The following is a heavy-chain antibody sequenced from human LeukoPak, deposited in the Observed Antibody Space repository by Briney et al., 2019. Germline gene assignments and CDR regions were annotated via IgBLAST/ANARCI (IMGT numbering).Heavy chain of an antibody. Sequence: GGSLRLSCAASGFPVSNTRRRWFRQAPGKGLVWVSRINEDGWTTDYADSVKGRFAISRDNAKNTLYLQMNSLRAEDAAVYYRASDVAGTLDYWGQGTLVTVSS. CDR2: INEDGWTT. CDR1: GFPVSNTR. V-gene: IGHV3-74*01. CDR3: ASDVAGTLDY. J-gene: IGHJ4*02. D-gene: IGHD2-15*01.